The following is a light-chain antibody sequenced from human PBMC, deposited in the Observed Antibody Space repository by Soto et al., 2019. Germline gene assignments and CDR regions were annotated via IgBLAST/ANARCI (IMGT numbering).Light chain of an antibody. CDR1: SSNIGAGYD. J-gene: IGLJ2*01. V-gene: IGLV1-40*01. CDR3: RSYDSGQSGYVV. Sequence: QSVLTQPPSVSGAPGQRVTISCTGSSSNIGAGYDVHWYQQLPGTAPKLLIYGNSNRPSGVPDRFSGSKSGTSASMAITGLQAEDEADDYCRSYDSGQSGYVVFGGGTELTVL. CDR2: GNS.